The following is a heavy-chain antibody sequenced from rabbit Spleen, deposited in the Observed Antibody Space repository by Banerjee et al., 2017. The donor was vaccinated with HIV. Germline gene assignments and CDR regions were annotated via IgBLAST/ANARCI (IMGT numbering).Heavy chain of an antibody. J-gene: IGHJ4*01. CDR3: ARDLDGVIGWNFGW. Sequence: LTETGGGLVQPGGSLTLSCKASGIDFTKYYITWVRQAPGKGLEWIGYIDPIFSDTYYASWAKSRSAITRNTNQNTVSLEMNSLTAADTATYFCARDLDGVIGWNFGWWGPGTLVTVS. CDR2: IDPIFSDT. CDR1: GIDFTKYY. V-gene: IGHV1S28*01. D-gene: IGHD1-1*01.